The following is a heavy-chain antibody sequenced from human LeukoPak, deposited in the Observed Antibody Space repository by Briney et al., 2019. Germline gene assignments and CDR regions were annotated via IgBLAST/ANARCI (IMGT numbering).Heavy chain of an antibody. CDR3: CIAAGR. D-gene: IGHD6-13*01. V-gene: IGHV3-48*01. CDR2: ISSSSSTI. CDR1: GFTFSSYS. J-gene: IGHJ4*02. Sequence: GGSLRLSCAASGFTFSSYSMNWVRQAPGKGLEWVSYISSSSSTIYYADSVKGRFTISRDNAKNSLYLQMNSLRAEDTAVYHACIAAGRWGQGTLVTVSS.